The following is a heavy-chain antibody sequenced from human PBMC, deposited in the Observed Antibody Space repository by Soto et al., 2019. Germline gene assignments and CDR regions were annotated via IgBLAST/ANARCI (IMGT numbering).Heavy chain of an antibody. CDR1: GFTFSSYA. CDR2: ISMSGTTM. J-gene: IGHJ5*02. V-gene: IGHV3-48*02. CDR3: ARDAIGDATNWFDP. Sequence: EVRLVESGGGLAQPGGSLRLSCAASGFTFSSYAMNWVRQSPGKGLEWVSYISMSGTTMFYADSVKGRFTISRDNAKQSLFLEMNSLRDEDTAMYYCARDAIGDATNWFDPWGQGTLVTVSS.